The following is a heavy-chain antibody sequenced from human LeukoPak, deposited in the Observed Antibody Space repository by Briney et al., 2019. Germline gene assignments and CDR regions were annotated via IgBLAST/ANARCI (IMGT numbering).Heavy chain of an antibody. Sequence: PSETLSLTCTVSGGSISGSNYYWGWIRQPPGKGLEWIGSIYYSGSTYYSPSLKSRVTISVDTSKNQFSLKLSSVTAADTAVYYCARIIEMATIFAPFDPWGQGTLVTVSS. J-gene: IGHJ5*02. CDR1: GGSISGSNYY. CDR3: ARIIEMATIFAPFDP. D-gene: IGHD5-24*01. CDR2: IYYSGST. V-gene: IGHV4-39*01.